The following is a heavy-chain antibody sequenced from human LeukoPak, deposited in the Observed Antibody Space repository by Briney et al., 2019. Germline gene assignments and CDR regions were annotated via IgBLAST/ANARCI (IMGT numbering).Heavy chain of an antibody. V-gene: IGHV5-51*01. CDR3: ARRKRGGFDY. Sequence: GESLKISCKGFGYLFTNDWIGWVRQMRGRGLEWMGIIFPGYSDTIYSPSFQGLVTISADKSVNTAYLQWSSLKASDTAIYYCARRKRGGFDYWGQGTLVTVSS. CDR1: GYLFTNDW. CDR2: IFPGYSDT. J-gene: IGHJ4*02. D-gene: IGHD3-3*01.